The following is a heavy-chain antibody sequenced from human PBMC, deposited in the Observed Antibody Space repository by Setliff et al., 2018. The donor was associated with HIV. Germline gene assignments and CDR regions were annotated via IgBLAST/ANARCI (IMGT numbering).Heavy chain of an antibody. CDR3: ARRVPPIPSGDLDY. CDR1: GYTFTDYF. V-gene: IGHV1-2*02. CDR2: INPSSSDT. Sequence: ASVKVSCKASGYTFTDYFIHWVRQAPGQGLEWMGWINPSSSDTNYAQKFQGRVTMTRDTSISTAYMDLSRLRSDDTAVYYCARRVPPIPSGDLDYWGQGTLVTVSS. D-gene: IGHD4-17*01. J-gene: IGHJ4*02.